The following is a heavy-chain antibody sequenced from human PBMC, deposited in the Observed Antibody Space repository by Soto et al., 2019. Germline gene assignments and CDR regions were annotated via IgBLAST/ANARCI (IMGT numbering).Heavy chain of an antibody. D-gene: IGHD6-19*01. V-gene: IGHV2-5*01. CDR1: GFSLSTSGLG. J-gene: IGHJ4*02. Sequence: QITLKESGPTLVRPTQTLTLTCTSSGFSLSTSGLGVGWTRQSPGKALEWLALIYWNDDKRYSPSLRARLTITKDTSKNQVVLKMTNMDPVDTATYYCAHRPSGWYLFDYWGQGTLVTVSS. CDR3: AHRPSGWYLFDY. CDR2: IYWNDDK.